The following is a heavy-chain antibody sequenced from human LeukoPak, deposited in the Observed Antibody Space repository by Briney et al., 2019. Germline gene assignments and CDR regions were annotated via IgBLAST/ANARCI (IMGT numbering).Heavy chain of an antibody. J-gene: IGHJ3*02. CDR2: FDPEDGET. D-gene: IGHD3-22*01. CDR1: GYTLTELS. V-gene: IGHV1-24*01. CDR3: ATALLGYYDSSGTNAFDI. Sequence: ASVKVSCKVSGYTLTELSMHWVRQAPGKGLEWMGGFDPEDGETIYAQKFQGRVTMTEDTSTDTAYMELSSLRSEDTAVYYCATALLGYYDSSGTNAFDIWGQGTMVTVSS.